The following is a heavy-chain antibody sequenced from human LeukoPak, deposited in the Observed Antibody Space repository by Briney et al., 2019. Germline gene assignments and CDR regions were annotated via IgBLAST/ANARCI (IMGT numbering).Heavy chain of an antibody. CDR2: ISSSSSYI. CDR1: GFTFSSYS. Sequence: GGSLRLSCAASGFTFSSYSMNWVRQAPGKGLEWVSSISSSSSYIYYADSVKGRFTISRDNSKNTLYLQMNSLRAEDTAVYYCARDRSYTTSCYPYYYYMDVWGKGTTVTVSS. J-gene: IGHJ6*03. D-gene: IGHD2-2*01. CDR3: ARDRSYTTSCYPYYYYMDV. V-gene: IGHV3-21*01.